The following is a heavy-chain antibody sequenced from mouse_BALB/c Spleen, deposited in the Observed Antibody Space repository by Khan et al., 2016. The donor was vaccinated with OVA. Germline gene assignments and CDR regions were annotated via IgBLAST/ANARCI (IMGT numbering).Heavy chain of an antibody. J-gene: IGHJ2*01. CDR1: GYTFTYYV. D-gene: IGHD2-2*01. V-gene: IGHV1-77*01. CDR3: ARGDGYDIYYDY. Sequence: QVQLKQSGPELVKPGASVKMSCKASGYTFTYYVITWVKQRTGQGLEWLGEIYPGSDNAYYNERFKGKATLTADKSSNTTHMQLSSLTSEDSAVYFCARGDGYDIYYDYWGQGTTLTVSS. CDR2: IYPGSDNA.